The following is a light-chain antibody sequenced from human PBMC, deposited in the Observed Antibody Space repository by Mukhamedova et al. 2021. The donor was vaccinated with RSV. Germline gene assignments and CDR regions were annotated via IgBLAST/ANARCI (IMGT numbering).Light chain of an antibody. J-gene: IGKJ2*01. CDR1: LGVGTN. Sequence: ASLGVGTNLAWYQQSPGQAPRLLIYRASTRATDIPPRFSDSGSGTEFTLTIDSLQSADFAVYYCQQNTKWPYTFGQGTKLE. V-gene: IGKV3-15*01. CDR3: QQNTKWPYT. CDR2: RAS.